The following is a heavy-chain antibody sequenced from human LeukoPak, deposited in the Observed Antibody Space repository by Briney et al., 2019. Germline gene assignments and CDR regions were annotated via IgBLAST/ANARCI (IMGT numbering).Heavy chain of an antibody. CDR3: AKVICGGDCHLSPLPLFDI. V-gene: IGHV3-23*01. CDR1: GFTFSSYG. D-gene: IGHD2-21*02. Sequence: GGTLRLSCAASGFTFSSYGMSWVRQAPGKGLEWVSAISGSGGSTYYADSVKGRFTISRDNSKNTLYLQMNSLRAEDTAVYYCAKVICGGDCHLSPLPLFDIWGQGTMVTVSS. J-gene: IGHJ3*02. CDR2: ISGSGGST.